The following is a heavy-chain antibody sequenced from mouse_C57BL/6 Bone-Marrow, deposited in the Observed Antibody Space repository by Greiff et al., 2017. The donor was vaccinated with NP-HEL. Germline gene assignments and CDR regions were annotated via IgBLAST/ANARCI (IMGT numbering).Heavy chain of an antibody. J-gene: IGHJ4*01. Sequence: QVQLQQSGPGLVQPSQSLSITCTVSGSSLTSYGVHWVRQSPGKGREWRGALWRGGSTDDNAAFMSRLSITQDNSKSQVCFKMNSLQADDTAIYYCAKRGTTVVASMDYWGQGASVTASS. D-gene: IGHD1-1*01. CDR3: AKRGTTVVASMDY. CDR2: LWRGGST. V-gene: IGHV2-5*01. CDR1: GSSLTSYG.